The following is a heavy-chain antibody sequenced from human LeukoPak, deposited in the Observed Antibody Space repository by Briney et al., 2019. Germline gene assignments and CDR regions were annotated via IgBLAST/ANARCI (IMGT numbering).Heavy chain of an antibody. CDR1: GGTFSSYA. D-gene: IGHD3-22*01. Sequence: GASVKVSCKASGGTFSSYAISWVRQAPGQGLEWMGRIIPIFGTANYAQKFQGRVTITTDESTSTAYMELSSLRSEDTAVYYCARCNYYDSSGYPYAFDIWGQGTMVTVSS. CDR3: ARCNYYDSSGYPYAFDI. V-gene: IGHV1-69*05. J-gene: IGHJ3*02. CDR2: IIPIFGTA.